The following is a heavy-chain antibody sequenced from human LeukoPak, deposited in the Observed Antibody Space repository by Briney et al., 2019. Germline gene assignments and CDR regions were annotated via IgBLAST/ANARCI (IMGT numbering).Heavy chain of an antibody. Sequence: SETLSLTCTVSGGSISSYYWSWIRQPAGKGLEWIGRIYTSGSTNYNPSLKSRVTMSVDTSKNQFSLKLSSVTAADTAVYYCARDLVTFGGVQAFDIWGQGTMVTVSS. CDR2: IYTSGST. CDR1: GGSISSYY. J-gene: IGHJ3*02. CDR3: ARDLVTFGGVQAFDI. D-gene: IGHD3-16*01. V-gene: IGHV4-4*07.